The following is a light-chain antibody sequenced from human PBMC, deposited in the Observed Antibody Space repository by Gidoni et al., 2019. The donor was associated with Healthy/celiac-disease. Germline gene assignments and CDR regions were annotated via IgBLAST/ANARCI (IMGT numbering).Light chain of an antibody. CDR3: QQLNSDLT. CDR1: QGISSY. CDR2: AAS. Sequence: DIQLTQSPSFLSASVGDRVTITCWASQGISSYLAWYQQKPGKAPKLLIYAASTLQSEVPSRFSGSGSGTEFTLTISSLQPEDFATYYCQQLNSDLTFGQGTKVEIK. J-gene: IGKJ1*01. V-gene: IGKV1-9*01.